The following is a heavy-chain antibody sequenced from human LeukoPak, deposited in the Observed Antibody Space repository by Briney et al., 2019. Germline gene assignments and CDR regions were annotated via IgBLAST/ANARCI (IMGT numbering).Heavy chain of an antibody. J-gene: IGHJ6*03. D-gene: IGHD2-15*01. CDR3: VRDGTPSVVVKAIYYMDV. CDR2: ISSSGSTI. Sequence: GGSLRLSCAASGFTFSDYYMSWIRQAPGKGLEWVSYISSSGSTIYYADSVKGRFTISRDNAKNSLYLQMNSLRAEDTAVYYCVRDGTPSVVVKAIYYMDVWGKGTTVTVSS. V-gene: IGHV3-11*04. CDR1: GFTFSDYY.